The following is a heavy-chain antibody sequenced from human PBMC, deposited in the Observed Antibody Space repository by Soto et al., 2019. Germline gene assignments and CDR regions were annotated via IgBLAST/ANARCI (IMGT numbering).Heavy chain of an antibody. CDR2: IIPIFGTA. J-gene: IGHJ3*02. Sequence: QVQLVQSGAEVKKPGSSVKVSCKASGGTFSSYAISWVRQAPGQGLEWMGGIIPIFGTANYAQKFQGIVTIPADKSTSTAYMEVSSLSSDDTAVYYCASSTYYTFGGVIVKELLNAFDIWVQGTMVTVSS. D-gene: IGHD3-16*02. CDR3: ASSTYYTFGGVIVKELLNAFDI. CDR1: GGTFSSYA. V-gene: IGHV1-69*06.